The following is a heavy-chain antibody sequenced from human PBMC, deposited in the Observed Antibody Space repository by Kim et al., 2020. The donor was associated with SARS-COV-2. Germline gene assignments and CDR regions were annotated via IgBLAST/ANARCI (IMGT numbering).Heavy chain of an antibody. CDR2: IYSGGST. D-gene: IGHD6-19*01. Sequence: GGSLRLSCAASGFTVSSNYMSWVRQAPGKGLEWVSVIYSGGSTYYADSVKGRFTISRHNSKNTLYLQMNSLRAEDTAVYYCAREYRAVAGLDYWYFDLWGRGTLVTVSS. V-gene: IGHV3-53*04. CDR3: AREYRAVAGLDYWYFDL. CDR1: GFTVSSNY. J-gene: IGHJ2*01.